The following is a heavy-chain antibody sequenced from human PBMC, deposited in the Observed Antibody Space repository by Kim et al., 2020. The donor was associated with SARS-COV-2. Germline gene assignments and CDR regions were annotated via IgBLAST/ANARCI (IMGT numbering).Heavy chain of an antibody. D-gene: IGHD6-19*01. CDR3: AKDRGGNSGGWYGYYGLDV. J-gene: IGHJ6*02. V-gene: IGHV1-3*01. Sequence: ASVKVSCKASGYIFTSYGMHWVRQAPGQRLEWMGWINGGNGNTKYSQKFQGRVTISRDTSADTAYMDLSSLRSEDMAVYYCAKDRGGNSGGWYGYYGLDVWGQGTTVTVFS. CDR1: GYIFTSYG. CDR2: INGGNGNT.